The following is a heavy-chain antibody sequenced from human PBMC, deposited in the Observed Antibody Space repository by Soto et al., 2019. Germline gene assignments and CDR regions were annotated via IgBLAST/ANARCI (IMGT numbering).Heavy chain of an antibody. CDR3: ARDSHYLGSSGYYQGAHDY. Sequence: ASVKVSCKASGYTFTAYYMHWVRQAPVQGLEWMGWINPNSGGTNYAQKIQGRVTMTRDASIITAYMDLSRLTSDDTAVYYCARDSHYLGSSGYYQGAHDYWGQGTLVTVSS. J-gene: IGHJ4*02. CDR2: INPNSGGT. V-gene: IGHV1-2*02. D-gene: IGHD3-22*01. CDR1: GYTFTAYY.